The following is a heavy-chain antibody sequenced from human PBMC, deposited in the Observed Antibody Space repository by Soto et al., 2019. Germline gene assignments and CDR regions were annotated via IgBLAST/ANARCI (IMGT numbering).Heavy chain of an antibody. D-gene: IGHD2-21*01. Sequence: GGSLRLSCAASGFTFSSYGMHWVRQAPGKGLEWVAVIWYDGSNKYYADSVKGRFTISRDNSKNTLYLQMNSLRAEDTAVYYCARDLGGDQNYCYGMDVWGQGTTVTVSS. CDR3: ARDLGGDQNYCYGMDV. CDR2: IWYDGSNK. CDR1: GFTFSSYG. V-gene: IGHV3-33*01. J-gene: IGHJ6*02.